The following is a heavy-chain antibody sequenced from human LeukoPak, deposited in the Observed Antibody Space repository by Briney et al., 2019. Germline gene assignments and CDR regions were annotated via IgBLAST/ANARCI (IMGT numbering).Heavy chain of an antibody. CDR3: ARDHRYAFDN. J-gene: IGHJ4*01. D-gene: IGHD5-12*01. CDR2: ISGSGGST. Sequence: PGGSLRLSCAASGFTFSSYAMSWVRQAPGKGLEWVSAISGSGGSTYYADSVKGRFTISRDNSKNTLYLQMNSLRVEDTAMYYCARDHRYAFDNWGHGTLVTVSS. CDR1: GFTFSSYA. V-gene: IGHV3-23*01.